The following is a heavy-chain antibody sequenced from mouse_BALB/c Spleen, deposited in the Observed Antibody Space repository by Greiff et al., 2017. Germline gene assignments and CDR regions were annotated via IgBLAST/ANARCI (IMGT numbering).Heavy chain of an antibody. CDR1: GFSLTSYG. V-gene: IGHV2-9*02. CDR2: IWAGGST. Sequence: QVQLQQSGPGLVAPSQSLSITCTVSGFSLTSYGVHWVRQPPGKGLEWLGVIWAGGSTNYNSALMSRLSISKDNSKSQVFLKMNSLQTDDTAMYYCARDRAYGNGAMDYWGQGTSVTVSS. J-gene: IGHJ4*01. D-gene: IGHD2-10*02. CDR3: ARDRAYGNGAMDY.